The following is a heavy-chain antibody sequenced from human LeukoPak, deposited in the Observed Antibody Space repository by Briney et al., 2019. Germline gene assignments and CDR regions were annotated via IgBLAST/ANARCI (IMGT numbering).Heavy chain of an antibody. Sequence: GGSLRLSCAASGFTVSSNYMSWVRQAPGKGLEWVANIKQDGSEKYYVDSVKGRFTISRDNAKNSLYLQMNSLRAEDTAVYYCARDYSPDAFDIWGQGTMVTVSS. D-gene: IGHD2-15*01. V-gene: IGHV3-7*01. CDR2: IKQDGSEK. CDR1: GFTVSSNY. J-gene: IGHJ3*02. CDR3: ARDYSPDAFDI.